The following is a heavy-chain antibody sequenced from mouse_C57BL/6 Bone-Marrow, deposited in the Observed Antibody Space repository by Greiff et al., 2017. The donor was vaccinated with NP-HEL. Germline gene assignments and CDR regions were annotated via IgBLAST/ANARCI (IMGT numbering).Heavy chain of an antibody. J-gene: IGHJ4*01. CDR3: ARPGGYYAMDY. Sequence: EVQLQQSGPVLVKPGASVKMSCKASGYTFTDYYMNWVKQSHGKSLEWIGVINPYNGGTSYNQKFKGKATLTVDKSSSTAYMELNSLTSDDSAVYYCARPGGYYAMDYWGQGTSVTVSS. V-gene: IGHV1-19*01. CDR1: GYTFTDYY. CDR2: INPYNGGT.